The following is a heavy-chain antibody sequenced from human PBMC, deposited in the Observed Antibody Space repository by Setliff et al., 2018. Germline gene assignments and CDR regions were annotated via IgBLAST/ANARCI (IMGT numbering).Heavy chain of an antibody. CDR3: ARLSWNGLRYYGLDV. CDR2: IQKSGGT. D-gene: IGHD3-3*01. J-gene: IGHJ6*02. CDR1: GVSISSYY. Sequence: PSETLSLTCNVSGVSISSYYWSWIRQPPGKGLESIGYIQKSGGTNYNPALKSRVTISVXXXTXXXXXXXXXXXXXXXXXXXCARLSWNGLRYYGLDVWGQGTTVTVSS. V-gene: IGHV4-59*01.